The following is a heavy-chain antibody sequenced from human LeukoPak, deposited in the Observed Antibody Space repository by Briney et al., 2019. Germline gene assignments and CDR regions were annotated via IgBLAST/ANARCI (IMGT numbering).Heavy chain of an antibody. CDR3: ARDAGTSPGSSSYFDY. J-gene: IGHJ4*02. D-gene: IGHD1-1*01. CDR2: INPNSGST. CDR1: GYTFTGYY. V-gene: IGHV1-2*02. Sequence: ASVKVSCKASGYTFTGYYMHWVRQAPGQGLEWMGWINPNSGSTNYAQKFQGRVTMTRDTSISTAYMELSRLRSDDTAVYYCARDAGTSPGSSSYFDYWGQGTLVTVSS.